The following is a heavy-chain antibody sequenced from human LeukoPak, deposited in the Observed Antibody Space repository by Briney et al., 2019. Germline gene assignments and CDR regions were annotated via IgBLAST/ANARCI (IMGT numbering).Heavy chain of an antibody. Sequence: GGSLRLSCAASGFTFSSYSMNWARQAPGKGLEWVSSISSSSSYIYYADSVKGRFTISRDNAKNSLYLQMNSLRAEDTAVYYCARVGAVAGGDFDYWGQGTLVTVSS. J-gene: IGHJ4*02. CDR2: ISSSSSYI. V-gene: IGHV3-21*01. CDR1: GFTFSSYS. CDR3: ARVGAVAGGDFDY. D-gene: IGHD6-19*01.